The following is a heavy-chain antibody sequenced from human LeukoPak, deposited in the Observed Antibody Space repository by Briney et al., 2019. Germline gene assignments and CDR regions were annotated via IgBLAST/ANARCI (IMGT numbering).Heavy chain of an antibody. D-gene: IGHD5-18*01. CDR3: ARTRGYSYGYSDY. CDR1: GFTFSSYS. V-gene: IGHV3-48*01. CDR2: ISSSSSTI. J-gene: IGHJ4*02. Sequence: GGSLRLSCAASGFTFSSYSMNWVRQAPGKGLEWVSYISSSSSTIYYADSVKGRFTISRDNAKNSLYLQMNSLRAEDTAVYYCARTRGYSYGYSDYWGQGTLVTVSS.